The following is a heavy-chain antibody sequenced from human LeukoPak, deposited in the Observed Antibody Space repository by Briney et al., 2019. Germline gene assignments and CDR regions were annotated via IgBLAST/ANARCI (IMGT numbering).Heavy chain of an antibody. CDR2: INPNSGGT. J-gene: IGHJ3*02. CDR1: GYTFTGYY. Sequence: ASVKVSCKASGYTFTGYYMHWVRQAPGQGLEWMGWINPNSGGTNYAQKFQGRVTMTRDTSISTAYMELSRLRSDDTAVYYCARNMVLGVIDAFDIWGQGTMVTVSS. D-gene: IGHD3-10*01. V-gene: IGHV1-2*02. CDR3: ARNMVLGVIDAFDI.